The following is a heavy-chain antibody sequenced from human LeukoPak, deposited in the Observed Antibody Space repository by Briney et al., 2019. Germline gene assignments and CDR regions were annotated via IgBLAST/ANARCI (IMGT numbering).Heavy chain of an antibody. CDR3: ARDWAGAFDI. J-gene: IGHJ3*02. CDR1: GFTFSSYA. Sequence: QTGGSLRLSCAASGFTFSSYAMSWVRQAPGKGLEWVSVIYSGGGTYYADSVKGRFTISRHNSKNTLYLQMNSLRAEDTAVYYCARDWAGAFDIWGQGTMVTVSS. V-gene: IGHV3-53*04. CDR2: IYSGGGT. D-gene: IGHD3-16*01.